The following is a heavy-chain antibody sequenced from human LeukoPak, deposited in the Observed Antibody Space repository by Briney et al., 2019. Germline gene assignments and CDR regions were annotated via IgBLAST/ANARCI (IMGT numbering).Heavy chain of an antibody. J-gene: IGHJ6*03. CDR2: ISSSGSTI. CDR3: ARMAVAGPMDV. CDR1: GFTFSSYA. V-gene: IGHV3-11*01. D-gene: IGHD6-19*01. Sequence: GGSLRLSCAASGFTFSSYAMSWIRQAPGKGLEWVSYISSSGSTIYYADSVKGRFTNSRDNAKNSLYLQMNSLRAEDTAVYYCARMAVAGPMDVWGKGTTVTISS.